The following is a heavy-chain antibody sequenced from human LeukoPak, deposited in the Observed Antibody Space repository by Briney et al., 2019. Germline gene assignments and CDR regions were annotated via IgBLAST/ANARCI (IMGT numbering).Heavy chain of an antibody. CDR2: MNPNSGNT. J-gene: IGHJ4*02. D-gene: IGHD2-2*01. Sequence: ASVKVSCKASGYTFTSYDINWVRQATGQGLEWMGWMNPNSGNTGYAQKFQGRVTMTRNTSISTACMELSSLRSEDTAVYYCARGPRYCSSTSCYWGRDYWGQGTLVTVSS. CDR3: ARGPRYCSSTSCYWGRDY. CDR1: GYTFTSYD. V-gene: IGHV1-8*01.